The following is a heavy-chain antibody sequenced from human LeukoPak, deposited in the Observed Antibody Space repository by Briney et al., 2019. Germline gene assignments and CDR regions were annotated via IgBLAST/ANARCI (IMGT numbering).Heavy chain of an antibody. CDR2: IKSKADGGTT. CDR1: GFTFNNAW. Sequence: GGSLRLSCAASGFTFNNAWMSWVRQAPGRGLEWVGHIKSKADGGTTDYGAPVKGRFTISRGDSKNTLYLQMNSLKTEDTAVYYCTTGSSGWSSWGQGTLVTVSS. J-gene: IGHJ4*02. CDR3: TTGSSGWSS. V-gene: IGHV3-15*01. D-gene: IGHD6-19*01.